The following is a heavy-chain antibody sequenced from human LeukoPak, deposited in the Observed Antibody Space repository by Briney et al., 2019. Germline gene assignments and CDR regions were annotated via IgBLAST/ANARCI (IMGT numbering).Heavy chain of an antibody. Sequence: SETLSLTCAVYGGSFSGYYWSWIRQPPGKGLEWIGEINHSGSTNYNPSLKSRVTISVDTSKNQFSLKLNSVTAADTAVYYCARRPYSCTWPFNYWGQGTLVTVSS. J-gene: IGHJ4*02. CDR3: ARRPYSCTWPFNY. CDR1: GGSFSGYY. D-gene: IGHD6-13*01. CDR2: INHSGST. V-gene: IGHV4-34*01.